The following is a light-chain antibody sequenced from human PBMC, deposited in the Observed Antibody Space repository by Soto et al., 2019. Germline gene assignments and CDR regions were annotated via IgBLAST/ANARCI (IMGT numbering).Light chain of an antibody. J-gene: IGKJ5*01. CDR3: QQYNNWPPIT. CDR1: QSVSSY. Sequence: EIVLTQSPATLSLSPGERATLSCRASQSVSSYLAWYQQKPGQAPRPLIYDASNRATGIPARFSGSGSGTEFTLTISSLQSEDFAVYYCQQYNNWPPITFGQGTRLEIK. CDR2: DAS. V-gene: IGKV3-11*01.